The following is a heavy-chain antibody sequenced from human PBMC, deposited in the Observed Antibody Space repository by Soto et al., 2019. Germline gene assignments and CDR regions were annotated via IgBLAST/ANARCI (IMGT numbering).Heavy chain of an antibody. CDR3: VRGGFLSHDHVIIAPATLGFDP. Sequence: APVKVSCKASGGTLSSYAINWVRQAPGQGLEWMGWVNPNRTNTGYAEKFQGRVTMTRDTSISTAYMELSSLRYDDTAVYYCVRGGFLSHDHVIIAPATLGFDPWGQGTLVTVSS. J-gene: IGHJ5*02. V-gene: IGHV1-8*02. D-gene: IGHD2-2*01. CDR1: GGTLSSYA. CDR2: VNPNRTNT.